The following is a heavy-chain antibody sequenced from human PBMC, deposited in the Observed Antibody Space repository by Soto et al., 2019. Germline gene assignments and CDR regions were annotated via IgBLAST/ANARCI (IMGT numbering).Heavy chain of an antibody. V-gene: IGHV6-1*01. Sequence: SQTRSLTCSISGSSVTGSRVAWHWFRQSPSRGLEWLGRTYYRSRWYNDYAMSVEGRITINPDTSKNQFSLHLSSVTPADTAMYYCARDNRGGGTDLFDFWGQGTLVTVSS. CDR2: TYYRSRWYN. D-gene: IGHD1-1*01. CDR1: GSSVTGSRVA. J-gene: IGHJ4*02. CDR3: ARDNRGGGTDLFDF.